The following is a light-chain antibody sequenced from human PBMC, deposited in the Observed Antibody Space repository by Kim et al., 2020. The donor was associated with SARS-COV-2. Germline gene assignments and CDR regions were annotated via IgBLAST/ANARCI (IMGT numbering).Light chain of an antibody. V-gene: IGKV3-20*01. J-gene: IGKJ2*01. Sequence: EIELTQSPGPLSLSPGEGATLSCRASQSVSNTYLAWYQQKPGQAPRLLIYGASSRATGIPDRFSGSVSGTDFTLTIDRLEPEDSAVYYCQQYTTSPRTFGQGTKLEI. CDR1: QSVSNTY. CDR2: GAS. CDR3: QQYTTSPRT.